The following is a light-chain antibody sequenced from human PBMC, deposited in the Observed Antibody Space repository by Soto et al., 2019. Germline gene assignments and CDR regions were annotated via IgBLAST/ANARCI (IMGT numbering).Light chain of an antibody. J-gene: IGKJ1*01. CDR2: RAS. V-gene: IGKV1-5*03. CDR3: QHSQSYPVT. Sequence: DIKMTQSPSALSASVGDRVTITCRASQSVSSWLAWYQQKPGKAPNLLISRASSLESGVPSRFSGSGSGTEFTLTMSSLQPDDFATYYCQHSQSYPVTFGQGTKVEIK. CDR1: QSVSSW.